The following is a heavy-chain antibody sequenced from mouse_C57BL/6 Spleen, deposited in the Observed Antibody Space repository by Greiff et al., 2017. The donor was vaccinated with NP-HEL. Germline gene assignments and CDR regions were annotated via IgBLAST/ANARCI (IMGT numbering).Heavy chain of an antibody. J-gene: IGHJ4*01. V-gene: IGHV14-2*01. CDR1: GFNIKDYY. CDR2: IDTEDGET. D-gene: IGHD2-5*01. Sequence: VTLKESGAELVKPGASVKLSCTASGFNIKDYYMHWVKQRTEQGLEWIGRIDTEDGETKYAPKFQGKATITADTSSNTAYLQLSSLTSDETAVYYCARVSNYEVMDYWGQGTSVPVSA. CDR3: ARVSNYEVMDY.